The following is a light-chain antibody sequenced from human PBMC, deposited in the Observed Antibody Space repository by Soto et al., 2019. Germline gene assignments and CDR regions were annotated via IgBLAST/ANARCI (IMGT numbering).Light chain of an antibody. CDR3: QQYQSWPLT. CDR2: ESS. CDR1: QSVYSN. J-gene: IGKJ4*01. V-gene: IGKV3-15*01. Sequence: EIVMTQSPATLSLSPGERATLSCRASQSVYSNLAWYQQKPGQTPRLLIYESSTRATGIPARFSVGGSGTEFTLTISSLQSEDFADYFCQQYQSWPLTFGGGTKVEIK.